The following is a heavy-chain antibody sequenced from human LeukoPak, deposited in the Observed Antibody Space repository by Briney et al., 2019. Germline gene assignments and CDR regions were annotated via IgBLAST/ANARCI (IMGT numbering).Heavy chain of an antibody. D-gene: IGHD3-3*01. CDR1: CFIFNDYT. V-gene: IGHV3-21*04. CDR2: VSSSGAYT. Sequence: GSLRLSCAAPCFIFNDYTMNWVRQAPGKGLEWGSSVSSSGAYTFYADSVKGRFTISRGNAKNSLFLQMVSLRVDDSAPLYCVRDLRFIGGSAWFDPWSQGTQVILPS. J-gene: IGHJ5*02. CDR3: VRDLRFIGGSAWFDP.